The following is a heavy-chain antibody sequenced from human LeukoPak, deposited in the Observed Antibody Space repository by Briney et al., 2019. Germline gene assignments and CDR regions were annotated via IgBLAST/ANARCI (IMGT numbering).Heavy chain of an antibody. V-gene: IGHV1-18*01. CDR1: TSR. CDR2: IGTYGGDT. Sequence: ASVKVSCKATSRISWVRQAPGQGLEWMGWIGTYGGDTYYAQKFQGRITVTTATSTSTVYMELRNLRSDDTAVYYCARDLWNFYDDSGYNRDFDSWGQGTLVTVSS. D-gene: IGHD3-22*01. CDR3: ARDLWNFYDDSGYNRDFDS. J-gene: IGHJ5*01.